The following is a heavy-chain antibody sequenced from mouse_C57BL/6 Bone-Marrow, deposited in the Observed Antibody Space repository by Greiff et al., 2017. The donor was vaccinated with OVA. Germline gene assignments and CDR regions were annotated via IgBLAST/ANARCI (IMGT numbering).Heavy chain of an antibody. D-gene: IGHD1-1*01. Sequence: QVQLQQPGAELVMPGASVKLSCKASGYTFTSYWMHWVKQRPGQGLEWIGEIDPSDSYTNYNQKFKGKSTLTVDKSSSTAYMQLSSLTSEDSAVYYCASEIYYYGSRGYFDVWGTGTTVTVSS. CDR3: ASEIYYYGSRGYFDV. CDR1: GYTFTSYW. V-gene: IGHV1-69*01. CDR2: IDPSDSYT. J-gene: IGHJ1*03.